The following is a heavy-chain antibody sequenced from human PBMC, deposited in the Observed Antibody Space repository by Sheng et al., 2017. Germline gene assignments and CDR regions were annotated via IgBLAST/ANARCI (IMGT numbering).Heavy chain of an antibody. CDR2: ISSSSSYI. Sequence: EVQLVESGGGLVKPGGSLRLSCAASGLTFSSYGMTWVRQAPGKGLEWVSSISSSSSYIYYADSVKGRFTISRDNVKNSLYLQMNRLRVEDTAVYYCVRDEVGSAGDPDYWGQGTLVTVSS. D-gene: IGHD4-17*01. J-gene: IGHJ4*02. CDR3: VRDEVGSAGDPDY. V-gene: IGHV3-21*01. CDR1: GLTFSSYG.